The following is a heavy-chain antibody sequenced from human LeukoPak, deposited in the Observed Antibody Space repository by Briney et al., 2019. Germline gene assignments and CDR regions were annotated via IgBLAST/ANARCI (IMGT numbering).Heavy chain of an antibody. J-gene: IGHJ5*02. D-gene: IGHD3-22*01. CDR2: INHSGST. Sequence: SETLSLTCAVYGGSFSGYYWSWIRQPPGRGLEWIGEINHSGSTNYNPSFKSRVTISVDTSKNQFSLKLSSVTAADTAVYYCASFDYYEDTNWFDPWGQGTLVTVSS. CDR3: ASFDYYEDTNWFDP. CDR1: GGSFSGYY. V-gene: IGHV4-34*01.